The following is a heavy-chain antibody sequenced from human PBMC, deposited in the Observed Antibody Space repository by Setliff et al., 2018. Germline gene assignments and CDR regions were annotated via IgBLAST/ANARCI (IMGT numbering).Heavy chain of an antibody. CDR3: VRHMTYYDFWRGYYSTSDAFHV. V-gene: IGHV3-73*01. D-gene: IGHD3-3*01. CDR2: IRTKANSYAT. Sequence: GGSLRLSCAASGFTFSDSTMHWVRQASGKGLEWVGRIRTKANSYATAYATSVQDRFTISRHDSESTTYLQMNGLKTEDTAVYYCVRHMTYYDFWRGYYSTSDAFHVWGQGTMVTVS. J-gene: IGHJ3*01. CDR1: GFTFSDST.